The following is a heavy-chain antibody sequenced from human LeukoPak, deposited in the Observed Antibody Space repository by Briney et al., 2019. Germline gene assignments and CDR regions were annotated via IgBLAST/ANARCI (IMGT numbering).Heavy chain of an antibody. D-gene: IGHD3-10*01. CDR3: ATFRRRVNAFDI. V-gene: IGHV4-39*01. J-gene: IGHJ3*02. Sequence: SETLSLTCTVSGGSITNDFYYWGWIRQPPGKGLGWIGSIYYSGSTYYNPSLNSRVTISVDTSKNQFSLKLSSVTAADTAVYYCATFRRRVNAFDIWGQGTMVTVSS. CDR1: GGSITNDFYY. CDR2: IYYSGST.